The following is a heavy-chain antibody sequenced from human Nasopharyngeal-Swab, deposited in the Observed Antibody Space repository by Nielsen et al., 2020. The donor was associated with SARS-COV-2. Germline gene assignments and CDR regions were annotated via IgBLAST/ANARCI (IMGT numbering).Heavy chain of an antibody. D-gene: IGHD2-2*01. CDR2: IYYSGST. V-gene: IGHV4-39*01. CDR3: ARRPNCSSTSCSYYYYYMDV. J-gene: IGHJ6*03. Sequence: WIRQPPGKGLEWIGSIYYSGSTYYNPSLKSRVTISVDTSKNQFSLKLSPVTAADTAVYYCARRPNCSSTSCSYYYYYMDVWGKGTTVTVSS.